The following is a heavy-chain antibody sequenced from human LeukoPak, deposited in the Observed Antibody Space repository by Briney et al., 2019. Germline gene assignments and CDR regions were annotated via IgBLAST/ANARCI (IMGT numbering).Heavy chain of an antibody. Sequence: ASVKVSCKTSGYTFNSYGVSWVRQAPGQGREWMGWISAYNGNTNYAKKLQGRLTLTTDTSTSTVYMEMRRLRYDETAIYYCASPRGSRGTYDFWSGYDNYFDPWGQGTLVTVSS. CDR1: GYTFNSYG. J-gene: IGHJ5*02. D-gene: IGHD3-3*01. V-gene: IGHV1-18*01. CDR3: ASPRGSRGTYDFWSGYDNYFDP. CDR2: ISAYNGNT.